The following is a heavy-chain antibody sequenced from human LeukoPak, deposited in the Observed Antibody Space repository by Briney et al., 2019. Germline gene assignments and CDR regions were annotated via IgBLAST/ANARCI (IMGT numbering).Heavy chain of an antibody. CDR3: AKGPFGVGYYFDY. V-gene: IGHV3-43*01. CDR1: VLTLEYYT. CDR2: ISWDGGST. Sequence: GESLTLPCSPSVLTLEYYTMHWDRQAPGKGLEGVSLISWDGGSTSYADSVKGRFTITRENSKNSLYLQMNSLRTEDTALYYCAKGPFGVGYYFDYWGQGTLVTVSS. D-gene: IGHD3-3*01. J-gene: IGHJ4*02.